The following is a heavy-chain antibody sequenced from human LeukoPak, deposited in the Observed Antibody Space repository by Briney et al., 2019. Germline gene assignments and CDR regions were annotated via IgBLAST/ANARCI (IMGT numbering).Heavy chain of an antibody. J-gene: IGHJ3*02. Sequence: GASVKVSCKASGYTFTSYYMHWVRQAPGQGLEWMGIINPSGGSTSYAQKFQGRVTMTRDMSTSTVYMELSSLRSEDTAVYYCAREEGVVVVAATDDFDIWGQGTMVTVSS. D-gene: IGHD2-15*01. CDR2: INPSGGST. CDR3: AREEGVVVVAATDDFDI. V-gene: IGHV1-46*01. CDR1: GYTFTSYY.